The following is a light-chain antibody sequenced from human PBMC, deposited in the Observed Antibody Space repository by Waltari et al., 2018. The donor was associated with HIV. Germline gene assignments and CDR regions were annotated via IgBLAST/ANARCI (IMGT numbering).Light chain of an antibody. V-gene: IGKV4-1*01. CDR3: QQYYSFPLT. CDR2: WAS. J-gene: IGKJ4*01. CDR1: QSVLYNSNNKNY. Sequence: DIVMTQSPDSLAVSLGERATIDCKSSQSVLYNSNNKNYLAWYQHKPGQSPNLLIYWASTRESGVPDRFSGSGSGTDFTLTISSLQAEDVAVYYCQQYYSFPLTFGGGTKVEIK.